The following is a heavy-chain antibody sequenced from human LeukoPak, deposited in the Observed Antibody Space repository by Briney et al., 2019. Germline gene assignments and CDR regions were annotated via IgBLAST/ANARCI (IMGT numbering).Heavy chain of an antibody. CDR3: TKQRFLEWLLSDWFDP. J-gene: IGHJ5*02. D-gene: IGHD3-3*01. Sequence: PGGSLRLSCAASGFTFSNAWMSWVRQAPGKGLESVGRINSKTDGGTTDYAAPVKGRFTISRDDSKNTLYLQMNSLKTEDTAVYYCTKQRFLEWLLSDWFDPWGQGTLVTVSS. CDR1: GFTFSNAW. V-gene: IGHV3-15*01. CDR2: INSKTDGGTT.